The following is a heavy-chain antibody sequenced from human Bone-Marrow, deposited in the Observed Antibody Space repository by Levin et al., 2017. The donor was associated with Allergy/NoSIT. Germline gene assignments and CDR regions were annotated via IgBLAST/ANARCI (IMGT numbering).Heavy chain of an antibody. CDR3: ARVLYYPDGFGHSRRSDGFDI. CDR1: GGSISNLY. CDR2: IYNGGST. V-gene: IGHV4-59*01. Sequence: SETLSLTCTVSGGSISNLYWSWIRQISGKRLEWLGYIYNGGSTNYNPSLKSRLTMSVDTSKNQFSLRLTSVTAADTALYYCARVLYYPDGFGHSRRSDGFDIWGQGAMVTVSS. D-gene: IGHD3-10*01. J-gene: IGHJ3*02.